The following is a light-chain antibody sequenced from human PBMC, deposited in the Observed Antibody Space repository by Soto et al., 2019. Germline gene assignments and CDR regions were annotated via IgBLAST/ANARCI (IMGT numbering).Light chain of an antibody. Sequence: QSALTQPPSASGSPGQSVTISCTGTSSDIGGYYYVSWYQQHPGKAPKLILYEVIKRPSGVPDRFSGSKSGNTASLTVSGLQAEDEAEYYCSSYGGSNNLLFGGGTKLT. J-gene: IGLJ2*01. CDR1: SSDIGGYYY. CDR3: SSYGGSNNLL. CDR2: EVI. V-gene: IGLV2-8*01.